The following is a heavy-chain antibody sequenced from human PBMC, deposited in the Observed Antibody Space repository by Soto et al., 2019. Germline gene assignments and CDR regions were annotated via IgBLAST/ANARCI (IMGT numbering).Heavy chain of an antibody. CDR2: IWYDGSNK. CDR1: GFTFSSYG. CDR3: ARDRSHGDAFDI. D-gene: IGHD2-15*01. V-gene: IGHV3-33*01. J-gene: IGHJ3*02. Sequence: QVQLVESGGSVVQPGRSLRLSCAASGFTFSSYGMHWVRQAPGKGLEWVAVIWYDGSNKYYADSVKGRFTISRDNSKNTLYLLMNSLRAEDTAVYYCARDRSHGDAFDIWGQGTMVTVSS.